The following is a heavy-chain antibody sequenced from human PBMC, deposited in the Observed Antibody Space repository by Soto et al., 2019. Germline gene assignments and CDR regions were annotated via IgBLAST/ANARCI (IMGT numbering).Heavy chain of an antibody. J-gene: IGHJ6*02. CDR2: IYPGDSDA. CDR1: GYTFNNYW. Sequence: ETRTLSRKASGYTFNNYWIVWVRPMPGKGLEWMGVIYPGDSDARYSPSFQGQVTISADRSISTAYLQWSSLKASDTAMYYCARRDYSGGYGMDVWGQGTTVTVSS. V-gene: IGHV5-51*01. CDR3: ARRDYSGGYGMDV. D-gene: IGHD3-16*01.